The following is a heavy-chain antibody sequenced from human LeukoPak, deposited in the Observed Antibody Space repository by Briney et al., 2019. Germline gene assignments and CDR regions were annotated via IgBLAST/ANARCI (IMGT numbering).Heavy chain of an antibody. V-gene: IGHV3-9*01. J-gene: IGHJ4*02. D-gene: IGHD1-26*01. CDR2: ISWNSGSI. CDR1: GFTFDDYA. CDR3: AKDTSGNYFFDY. Sequence: PGRSLRLSCAASGFTFDDYAMHWVRQAPGKGLEWVSGISWNSGSIGYADSVKGRFTISRDNAKNSLYLQMNSLRAEDTALYYCAKDTSGNYFFDYWGQGTLVTVSS.